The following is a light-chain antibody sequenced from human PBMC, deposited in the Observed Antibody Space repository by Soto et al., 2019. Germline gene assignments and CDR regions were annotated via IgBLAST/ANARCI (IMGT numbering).Light chain of an antibody. CDR3: QQYNNWPRT. Sequence: ELVLTQSPATLSVSPVERVTLSCRASQSVSGKVAWYQQKAGQAPRLLIYGTSTRATGIPARFTGSGSGTDFTLTISSLQFEDFAVYYCQQYNNWPRTFGQGTKVDI. J-gene: IGKJ1*01. V-gene: IGKV3-15*01. CDR1: QSVSGK. CDR2: GTS.